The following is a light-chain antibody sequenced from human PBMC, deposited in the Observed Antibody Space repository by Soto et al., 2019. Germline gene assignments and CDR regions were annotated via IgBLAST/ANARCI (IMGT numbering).Light chain of an antibody. Sequence: EIVMTQSPATLSVSPGERATLSCRASQSVKINLAWYQQTPGQAPRLLIYGAFTRATGIPARFSGSGSGTEFTLTISNLQSEDFAVYYCQQYNNWPPITFGQGTRVEIK. CDR1: QSVKIN. V-gene: IGKV3-15*01. CDR3: QQYNNWPPIT. J-gene: IGKJ5*01. CDR2: GAF.